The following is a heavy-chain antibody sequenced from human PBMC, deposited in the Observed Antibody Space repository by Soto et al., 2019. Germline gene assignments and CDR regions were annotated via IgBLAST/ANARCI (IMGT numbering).Heavy chain of an antibody. V-gene: IGHV4-31*03. D-gene: IGHD3-3*01. CDR1: GGSISSGGYY. CDR3: VSYFWSGYWRYFDY. Sequence: SETLSLTCTVSGGSISSGGYYWSRIRQHPGKGLEWIGYIYYSGSTYYNPSLKSRVTISVDTSKNQFSLKLSSVTAADTAVYYCVSYFWSGYWRYFDYWGQGTLVTVSS. J-gene: IGHJ4*02. CDR2: IYYSGST.